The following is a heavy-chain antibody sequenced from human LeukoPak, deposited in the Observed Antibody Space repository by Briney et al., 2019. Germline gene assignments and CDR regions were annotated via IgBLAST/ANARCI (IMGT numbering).Heavy chain of an antibody. CDR3: ARGGGIAARTYDFDS. V-gene: IGHV1-69*13. Sequence: GASVKVSCKASGGTFSSYAISWVRQAPGQGLEWMGGIIPIFGTANYAQKFQGRVTITADESTSTAYMELRSLRSGDTAVYYCARGGGIAARTYDFDSWGQGTLVT. D-gene: IGHD6-6*01. CDR1: GGTFSSYA. J-gene: IGHJ4*02. CDR2: IIPIFGTA.